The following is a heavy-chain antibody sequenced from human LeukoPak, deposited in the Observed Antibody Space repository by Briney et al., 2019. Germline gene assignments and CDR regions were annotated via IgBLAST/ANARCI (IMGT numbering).Heavy chain of an antibody. J-gene: IGHJ4*02. CDR1: GFALSTVW. CDR2: IKQDGSVK. V-gene: IGHV3-7*04. D-gene: IGHD1-1*01. CDR3: VRAWTGTGPGDC. Sequence: GGSLRLSCVASGFALSTVWMGWGRQAPGKGLEWVASIKQDGSVKYYVGSVQGRFIISRDNANNSLYLQMNSLRVEDTAFYYCVRAWTGTGPGDCWGQGTLVTVSS.